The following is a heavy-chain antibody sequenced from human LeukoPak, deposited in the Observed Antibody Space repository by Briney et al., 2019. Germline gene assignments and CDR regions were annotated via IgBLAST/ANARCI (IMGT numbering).Heavy chain of an antibody. CDR1: GYTFTNYW. D-gene: IGHD2/OR15-2a*01. Sequence: GESLRISCKGSGYTFTNYWIGWVRQMHGKGLEFMGIIYPGDSDTRYSPSFQGQVTISVDKSINTAYLQWSSLKASDSAMYYCARAGYSNRWDGVDYWGQGTLVTVSS. V-gene: IGHV5-51*01. CDR3: ARAGYSNRWDGVDY. J-gene: IGHJ4*02. CDR2: IYPGDSDT.